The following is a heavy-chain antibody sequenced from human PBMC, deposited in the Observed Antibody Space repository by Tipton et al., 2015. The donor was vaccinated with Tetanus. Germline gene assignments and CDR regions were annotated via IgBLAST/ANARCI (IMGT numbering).Heavy chain of an antibody. J-gene: IGHJ4*02. CDR2: IYVSGTT. CDR1: GGSISGSEYY. Sequence: GLVKPSETLSLTCTVSGGSISGSEYYWGWIRQPPGKGLEWIGSIYVSGTTYYFPSLKSRVTISIDTSMNQLSLKLSSVTAADTAVYYCTRLRYCYGGSCHHDYWGQGTLVTVSS. CDR3: TRLRYCYGGSCHHDY. V-gene: IGHV4-39*01. D-gene: IGHD2-15*01.